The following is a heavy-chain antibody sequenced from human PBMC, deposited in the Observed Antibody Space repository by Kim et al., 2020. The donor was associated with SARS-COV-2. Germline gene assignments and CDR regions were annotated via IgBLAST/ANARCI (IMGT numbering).Heavy chain of an antibody. D-gene: IGHD3-22*01. Sequence: KSRVTISVDTSKNQFSLKLSSVTAADTAVYYCARQTYYYYDSSGPLENDYWGQGTLVTVSS. CDR3: ARQTYYYYDSSGPLENDY. J-gene: IGHJ4*02. V-gene: IGHV4-39*01.